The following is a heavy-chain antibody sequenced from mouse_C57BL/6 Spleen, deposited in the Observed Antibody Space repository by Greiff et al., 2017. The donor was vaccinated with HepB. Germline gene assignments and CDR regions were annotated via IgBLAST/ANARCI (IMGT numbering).Heavy chain of an antibody. CDR1: GFTFSSYT. CDR3: ARGYYYGSSYWYFDV. V-gene: IGHV5-9*01. CDR2: ISGGGGNT. Sequence: EVKVVESGGGLVKPGGSLKLSCAASGFTFSSYTMSWVRQTPEKRLEWVATISGGGGNTYYPDSVKGRFTISRDNAKNTLYLQMSSLRSEDTALYYCARGYYYGSSYWYFDVWGTGTTVTVSS. J-gene: IGHJ1*03. D-gene: IGHD1-1*01.